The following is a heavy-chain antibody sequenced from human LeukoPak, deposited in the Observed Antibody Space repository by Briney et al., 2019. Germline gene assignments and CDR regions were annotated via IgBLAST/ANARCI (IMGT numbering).Heavy chain of an antibody. J-gene: IGHJ3*02. CDR2: ISWNSGSI. CDR1: VFTFDDYA. CDR3: AKSMVITFGEHDDAFDI. V-gene: IGHV3-9*03. D-gene: IGHD3-16*01. Sequence: GVSVRLSCASSVFTFDDYAMHWVRQAPGKGLEGVSGISWNSGSIGYADSAKGRFTISRDNAKNSLYLQMNSLSAEDMALYYCAKSMVITFGEHDDAFDIWGQGTMVTVSS.